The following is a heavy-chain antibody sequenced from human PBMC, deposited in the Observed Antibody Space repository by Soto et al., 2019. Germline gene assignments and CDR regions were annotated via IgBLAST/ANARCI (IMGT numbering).Heavy chain of an antibody. CDR1: GFTFSSYA. V-gene: IGHV3-23*01. CDR2: ISGGGGSK. D-gene: IGHD2-15*01. CDR3: AQVVVVAATTYYYMDY. Sequence: GGSLRLSCAASGFTFSSYAMSWVRQAPGKGLEWVSVISGGGGSKYYADSVKGRFTISRDNSKNRLYLQMNNLRAEDTAVDYCAQVVVVAATTYYYMDYWGQGTTVTVSS. J-gene: IGHJ6*03.